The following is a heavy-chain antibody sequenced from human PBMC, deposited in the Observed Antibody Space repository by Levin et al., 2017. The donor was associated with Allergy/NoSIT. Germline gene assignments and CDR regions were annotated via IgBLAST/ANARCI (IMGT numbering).Heavy chain of an antibody. CDR2: ISYDGSNK. D-gene: IGHD6-19*01. J-gene: IGHJ4*02. V-gene: IGHV3-30-3*01. Sequence: PGGSLRLSCAASGFTFSSYAMHWVRQAPGKGLEWVAVISYDGSNKYYADSVKGRFTISRDNSKNTLYLQMNSLRAEDTAVYYCARARYSSGWSFFYWGQGTLVTVSS. CDR3: ARARYSSGWSFFY. CDR1: GFTFSSYA.